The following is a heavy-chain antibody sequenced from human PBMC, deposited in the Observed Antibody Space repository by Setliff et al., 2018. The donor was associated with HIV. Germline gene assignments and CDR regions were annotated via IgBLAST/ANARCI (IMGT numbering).Heavy chain of an antibody. D-gene: IGHD3-3*01. CDR3: AREPTGDFWSGYSSRGLDY. CDR2: INPKTGDT. CDR1: GYTFTSYG. Sequence: ASVKVSCKASGYTFTSYGISWVRQAPGQGLEWMGWINPKTGDTSYAQKFQGWVTMTRDTSISTAYMELSRLRSDDTAVYYCAREPTGDFWSGYSSRGLDYWGQGTLVTVSS. J-gene: IGHJ4*02. V-gene: IGHV1-2*04.